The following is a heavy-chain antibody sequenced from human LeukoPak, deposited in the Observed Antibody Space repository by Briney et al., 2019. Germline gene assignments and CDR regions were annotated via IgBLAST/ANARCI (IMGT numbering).Heavy chain of an antibody. CDR1: GYTFTSYA. V-gene: IGHV1-18*01. J-gene: IGHJ6*02. Sequence: ASVKVSCKASGYTFTSYAITWVRQAPGQGLEWMGWISTYNGDTNYAQKIQGRVTMTTDTSTSTAYMELRSLRSDDTAVYYCARERIRNPYYGMDVWGQGTTVTVSS. CDR3: ARERIRNPYYGMDV. D-gene: IGHD1-14*01. CDR2: ISTYNGDT.